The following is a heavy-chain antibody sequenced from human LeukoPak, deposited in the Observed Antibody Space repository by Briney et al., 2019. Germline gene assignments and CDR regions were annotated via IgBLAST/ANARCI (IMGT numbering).Heavy chain of an antibody. V-gene: IGHV4-4*07. CDR3: ARDRSSSWTRDWFDP. D-gene: IGHD6-13*01. CDR1: GGSIKNNY. J-gene: IGHJ5*02. Sequence: SETLSLTCIVSGGSIKNNYWSWIRQPAGKGLEWIGRKHPTGSADYNPSLKSRITMSIDTSKNQFSLKLTSVTAADTAVYYCARDRSSSWTRDWFDPWGQGTLVTVSS. CDR2: KHPTGSA.